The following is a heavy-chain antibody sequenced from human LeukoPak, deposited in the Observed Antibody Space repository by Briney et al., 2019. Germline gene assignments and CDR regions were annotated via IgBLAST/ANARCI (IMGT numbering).Heavy chain of an antibody. V-gene: IGHV4-59*11. CDR2: IYYSGST. CDR1: GGSISSHY. J-gene: IGHJ6*03. D-gene: IGHD3-10*01. Sequence: SETLSLTCTVSGGSISSHYWGWIRQPPGKGLEWIGYIYYSGSTNYNPSLKSRVTISVDTSKNQFSLKLSSVTAADTAVYYCARDRVSPSSGYCYYYYMDVWGKGTTVTVSS. CDR3: ARDRVSPSSGYCYYYYMDV.